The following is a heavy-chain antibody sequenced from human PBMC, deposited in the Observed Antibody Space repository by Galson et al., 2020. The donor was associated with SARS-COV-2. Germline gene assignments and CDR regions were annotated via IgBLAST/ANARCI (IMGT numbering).Heavy chain of an antibody. CDR2: MNPNSGNT. Sequence: ASVQVSCQASGYTFTSYDINWVRQATGQGLEWMGWMNPNSGNTGYAQKFQGRVTMTRNTSISTAYMELSSLRSEDTAVYYCARDPYYYDSSGYYKDYWGQGTLVTVSS. V-gene: IGHV1-8*01. D-gene: IGHD3-22*01. J-gene: IGHJ4*02. CDR3: ARDPYYYDSSGYYKDY. CDR1: GYTFTSYD.